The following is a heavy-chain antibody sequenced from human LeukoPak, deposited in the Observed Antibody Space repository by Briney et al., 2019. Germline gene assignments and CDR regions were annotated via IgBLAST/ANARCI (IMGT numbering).Heavy chain of an antibody. V-gene: IGHV3-7*03. CDR3: ARVIPYYDFWSGKEYYMDV. Sequence: GGSLRLSCAASGFTFSSYWMSWVRQAPGKGLEWVANIKQDGSEKYYVDSVKGRFTISRDNAKNSLYLQMNSLRAEDTAVYYCARVIPYYDFWSGKEYYMDVWGKGTTVTVSS. J-gene: IGHJ6*03. D-gene: IGHD3-3*01. CDR2: IKQDGSEK. CDR1: GFTFSSYW.